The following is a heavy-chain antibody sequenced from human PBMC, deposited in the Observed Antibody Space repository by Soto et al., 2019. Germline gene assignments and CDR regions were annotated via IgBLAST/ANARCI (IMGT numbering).Heavy chain of an antibody. J-gene: IGHJ6*02. CDR2: ISSSGSTI. V-gene: IGHV3-48*03. Sequence: EVQLVESGGGLVQPGGSLRLSCAASGLTFSSYEMNWVRQAPGKGLEWVSYISSSGSTIYYADSVKGRFTISRDNAKNSLYLQRNSLRAEDTAVYYRARGGGYDSNYYYYGMDVWGQGTTVTVSS. CDR3: ARGGGYDSNYYYYGMDV. CDR1: GLTFSSYE. D-gene: IGHD5-12*01.